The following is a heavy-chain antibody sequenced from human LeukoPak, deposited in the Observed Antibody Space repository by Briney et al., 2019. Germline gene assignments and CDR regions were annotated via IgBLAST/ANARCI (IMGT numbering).Heavy chain of an antibody. Sequence: ASVKVSCKASGYTFTSYGISWVRQAPGQGLEWMGWISAYNGNTNYAQKLQGRVTMTTDTPTSTAYMELRSLRSDDTAVYYCARDDIAAAGPNWFDPWGQGTLVTVSS. D-gene: IGHD6-13*01. CDR1: GYTFTSYG. J-gene: IGHJ5*02. CDR2: ISAYNGNT. CDR3: ARDDIAAAGPNWFDP. V-gene: IGHV1-18*01.